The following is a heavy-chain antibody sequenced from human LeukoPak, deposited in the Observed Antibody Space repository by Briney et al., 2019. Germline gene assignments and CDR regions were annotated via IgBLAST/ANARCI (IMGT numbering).Heavy chain of an antibody. D-gene: IGHD6-13*01. V-gene: IGHV3-23*01. Sequence: GGSLRPSCAASGFTFSSFAMTWGRQAPGKRLERVSLISASCSPTYYADSVKGRFTISRDNSKNTLYLQMNSGRANDTAVYYCAKGRGSWPCYFDYWGQGTLVTVSS. CDR2: ISASCSPT. CDR3: AKGRGSWPCYFDY. CDR1: GFTFSSFA. J-gene: IGHJ4*02.